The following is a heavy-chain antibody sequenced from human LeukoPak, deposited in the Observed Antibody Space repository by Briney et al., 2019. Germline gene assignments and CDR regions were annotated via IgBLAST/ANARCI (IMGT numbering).Heavy chain of an antibody. CDR1: GGSISIVIYY. J-gene: IGHJ4*02. CDR2: IYYSGRT. CDR3: ARSEVGALFDY. Sequence: SETLSLTCTVSGGSISIVIYYCTWIRQPPGKGLEWIGYIYYSGRTKYNPSLKSRVTISVDTSKNQFSLKLSSVTAADTAVYYCARSEVGALFDYWGQGTLVTLSS. V-gene: IGHV4-61*01. D-gene: IGHD1-26*01.